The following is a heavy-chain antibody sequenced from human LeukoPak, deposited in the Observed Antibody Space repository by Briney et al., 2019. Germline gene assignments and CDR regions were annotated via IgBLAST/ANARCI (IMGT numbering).Heavy chain of an antibody. CDR2: ISGSSSYI. V-gene: IGHV3-21*01. CDR1: GFTFSSYS. Sequence: GGSLRLSCAASGFTFSSYSMNWVRQAPGKGLEWVSCISGSSSYIYYADSVKGRFTISRHNAKNSLYLQMNSLRVEDTAVYYCARDAGYGYDRFDYWGQGTQVTVSS. CDR3: ARDAGYGYDRFDY. J-gene: IGHJ4*02. D-gene: IGHD5-18*01.